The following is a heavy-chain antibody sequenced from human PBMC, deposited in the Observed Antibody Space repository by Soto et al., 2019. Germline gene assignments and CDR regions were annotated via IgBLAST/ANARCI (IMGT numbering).Heavy chain of an antibody. CDR3: ACRIVGATKFDP. J-gene: IGHJ5*02. CDR1: GFTFSSYG. CDR2: ISYDGSNK. Sequence: GGSLRLSCAASGFTFSSYGMHWVRQVPCKGLEWVEVISYDGSNKYYADSVKGRFTISRDNSKNTLYLQMNSLRAEDTAVYYCACRIVGATKFDPWGQGTLVTVSS. V-gene: IGHV3-30*03. D-gene: IGHD1-26*01.